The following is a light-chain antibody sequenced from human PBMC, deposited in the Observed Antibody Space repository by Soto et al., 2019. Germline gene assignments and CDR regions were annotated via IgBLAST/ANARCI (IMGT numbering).Light chain of an antibody. CDR1: SGSIASNY. CDR2: EDK. CDR3: QSYDSSNRDVV. J-gene: IGLJ2*01. Sequence: NFMLTQPHSVSESPGKTVTISCTRSSGSIASNYVQWYQQRPGSAPTTVIYEDKQRPSGVPDRFSGSIDSSSNSASLTISGLKTEDEADYYCQSYDSSNRDVVFGGGTKVTVL. V-gene: IGLV6-57*03.